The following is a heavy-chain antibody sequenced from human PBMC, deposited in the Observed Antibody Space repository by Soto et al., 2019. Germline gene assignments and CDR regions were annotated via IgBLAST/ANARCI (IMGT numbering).Heavy chain of an antibody. CDR3: AATSNVLRYFDWFSAFDI. V-gene: IGHV1-58*02. D-gene: IGHD3-9*01. J-gene: IGHJ3*02. CDR2: IVVGSGNT. Sequence: SVKVSCKASGFTFTSSAMQWVRQARGQRLEWIGWIVVGSGNTNYAQKFQERVTITRDMSTSTAYMELSSLRSEDTAVYYCAATSNVLRYFDWFSAFDIWGQGTMVTVS. CDR1: GFTFTSSA.